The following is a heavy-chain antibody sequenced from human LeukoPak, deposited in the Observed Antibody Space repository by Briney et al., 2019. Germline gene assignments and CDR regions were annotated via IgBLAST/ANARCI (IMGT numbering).Heavy chain of an antibody. Sequence: SETLSLTCAVYGGSFSGYYWSWIRQPPGKGLEWIGEINHSGSTNYNPSLKSRVTISADTSKNQFSLKLSSVTAADTAVYYCASREPSFDYWGQGTLVTVSS. J-gene: IGHJ4*02. V-gene: IGHV4-34*01. CDR3: ASREPSFDY. CDR1: GGSFSGYY. D-gene: IGHD1-14*01. CDR2: INHSGST.